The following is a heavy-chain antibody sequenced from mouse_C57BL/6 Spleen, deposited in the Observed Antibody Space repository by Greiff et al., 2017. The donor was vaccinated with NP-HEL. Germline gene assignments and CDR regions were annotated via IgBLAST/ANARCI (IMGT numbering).Heavy chain of an antibody. D-gene: IGHD1-1*01. CDR1: GYSITSGYY. CDR2: ISYDGSN. V-gene: IGHV3-6*01. Sequence: ESGPGLVKPSQSLSLTCSVTGYSITSGYYWNWIRQFPGNKLEWMGYISYDGSNNYNPSRKNRISITRDTSKNQFFLKLNSVTTEDTATYYCARTTVVDWYFDVWGTGTTVTVSS. CDR3: ARTTVVDWYFDV. J-gene: IGHJ1*03.